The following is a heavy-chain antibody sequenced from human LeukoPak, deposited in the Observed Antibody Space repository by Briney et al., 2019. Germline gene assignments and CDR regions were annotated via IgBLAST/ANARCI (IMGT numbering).Heavy chain of an antibody. V-gene: IGHV1-2*02. J-gene: IGHJ5*02. Sequence: GASVKVSCKASGYTFTGYYMHWVRQAPGQGLEWMGWINPNSGGTNYAQKFQGRVTMTRDTSISTAYMELSRLRSDDTAVYYCARSPRELLSRKSPNWFDPWGQGTLVTVSS. CDR2: INPNSGGT. CDR1: GYTFTGYY. CDR3: ARSPRELLSRKSPNWFDP. D-gene: IGHD3-10*01.